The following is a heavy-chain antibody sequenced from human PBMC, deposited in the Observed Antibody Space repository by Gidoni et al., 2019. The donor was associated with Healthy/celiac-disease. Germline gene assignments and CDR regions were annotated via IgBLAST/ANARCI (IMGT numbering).Heavy chain of an antibody. V-gene: IGHV3-23*01. Sequence: EVQLLESGGGLVQPGGSLRLSCAASGFTFSSYAMSWVRQAPGKGLEWVSAISGSGGSTYYADSVKGRCTISRDNSKNTLYLQMNSLRAEDTAVYYCAKVRGIAAAGYYYYGMDVWGQGTTVTVSS. CDR3: AKVRGIAAAGYYYYGMDV. J-gene: IGHJ6*02. CDR2: ISGSGGST. CDR1: GFTFSSYA. D-gene: IGHD6-13*01.